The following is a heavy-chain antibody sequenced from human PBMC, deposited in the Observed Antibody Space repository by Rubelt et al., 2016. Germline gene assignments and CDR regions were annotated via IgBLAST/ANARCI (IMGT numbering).Heavy chain of an antibody. CDR1: GYTFTSYG. CDR3: ARDKGWLATRGFQNWFDP. Sequence: QVQLVQSGAEVKKPGASVKVSCKASGYTFTSYGISWVRQAPGQGLEWMGWISAYNGNTNYAQKLQGRVTMTTDTSTRTASRGLGGLRSDDTAVYYCARDKGWLATRGFQNWFDPWGQGTLVTVSS. V-gene: IGHV1-18*01. J-gene: IGHJ5*02. D-gene: IGHD6-19*01. CDR2: ISAYNGNT.